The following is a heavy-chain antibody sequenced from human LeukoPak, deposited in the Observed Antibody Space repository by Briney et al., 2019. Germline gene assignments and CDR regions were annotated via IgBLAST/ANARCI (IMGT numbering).Heavy chain of an antibody. CDR3: AKDRYNAVRNFDY. Sequence: GGSLRLSCATSGFTFSSYAMSWVRQAPGKGLEWVSGTSGGGGSTDYGDSVKGRFTISRDNSKNTLYLQMNSLRAEDTAVYYCAKDRYNAVRNFDYWGQGTLVTVSS. CDR2: TSGGGGST. CDR1: GFTFSSYA. J-gene: IGHJ4*02. V-gene: IGHV3-23*01. D-gene: IGHD5-24*01.